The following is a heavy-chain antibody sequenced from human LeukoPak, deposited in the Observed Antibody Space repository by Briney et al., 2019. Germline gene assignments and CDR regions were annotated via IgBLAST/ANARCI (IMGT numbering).Heavy chain of an antibody. CDR3: TTAVNVDTAMVSYYYYGMDV. D-gene: IGHD5-18*01. CDR1: GFPFSNAW. J-gene: IGHJ6*02. V-gene: IGHV3-15*01. Sequence: GSLSLSCAASGFPFSNAWMSWVRQAPGKGLEWVGRIKSKTDGGTTDYAAPVKGRFTISRDDSKNTLYLQMNSLKTEDTAVYYCTTAVNVDTAMVSYYYYGMDVWGQGTTVTVSS. CDR2: IKSKTDGGTT.